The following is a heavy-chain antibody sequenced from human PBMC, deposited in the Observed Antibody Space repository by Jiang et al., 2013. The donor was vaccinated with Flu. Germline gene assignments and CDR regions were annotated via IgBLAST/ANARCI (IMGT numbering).Heavy chain of an antibody. J-gene: IGHJ4*02. V-gene: IGHV1-18*01. D-gene: IGHD6-19*01. CDR1: GYTFGAYG. CDR2: ISAYNGDR. Sequence: SGAEVKKPGASVKVSCKASGYTFGAYGITWVRQAPGQGLEWMGWISAYNGDRKFAQKVQGRVTLTTDTSTSTAYMELRSLTSDDTAVYYCAKDVNLAVADSRPENWGPGTPVTVSS. CDR3: AKDVNLAVADSRPEN.